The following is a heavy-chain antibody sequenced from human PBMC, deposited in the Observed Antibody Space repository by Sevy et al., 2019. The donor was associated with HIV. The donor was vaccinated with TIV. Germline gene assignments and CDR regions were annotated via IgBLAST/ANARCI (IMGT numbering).Heavy chain of an antibody. CDR2: ISFDATNK. V-gene: IGHV3-30-3*01. Sequence: GGSLRLSCAASGFTFNRYSMHWVRQAPGKGLEWVATISFDATNKHYPDSVKGRFTNSRDNFQNSLFLQMDSLRPEDTAVYYCALERLSSDVAEYFQNWGQGTLVTVSS. D-gene: IGHD1-1*01. J-gene: IGHJ1*01. CDR1: GFTFNRYS. CDR3: ALERLSSDVAEYFQN.